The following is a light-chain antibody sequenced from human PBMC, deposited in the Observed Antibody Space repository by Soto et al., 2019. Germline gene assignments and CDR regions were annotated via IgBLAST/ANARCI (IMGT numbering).Light chain of an antibody. Sequence: EIVMTQSPATLSVSPGERATLSCRASQSVSSNLAWYQQKPVQAPRLLIYGASTRATGIPARFSGSGSGTEFTLTISSLQSEDFAGYYCQQYNNWPPYTFGQGTKLEIK. CDR2: GAS. V-gene: IGKV3-15*01. CDR3: QQYNNWPPYT. CDR1: QSVSSN. J-gene: IGKJ2*01.